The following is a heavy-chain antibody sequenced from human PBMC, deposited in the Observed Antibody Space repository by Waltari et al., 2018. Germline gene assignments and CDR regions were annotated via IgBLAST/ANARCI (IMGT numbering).Heavy chain of an antibody. CDR1: GGSISSSSYY. Sequence: QLQLQESGPGLVKPSETLSLTCTVSGGSISSSSYYWGWIRQPPGKGLEWIGSIYYSGSTYYNPSLKSRVTISVDTSKNQFSLKLSSVTAADTAVYYCARHLYSNYADYYYYYMDVWGKGTTVTVSS. D-gene: IGHD4-4*01. J-gene: IGHJ6*03. CDR3: ARHLYSNYADYYYYYMDV. CDR2: IYYSGST. V-gene: IGHV4-39*01.